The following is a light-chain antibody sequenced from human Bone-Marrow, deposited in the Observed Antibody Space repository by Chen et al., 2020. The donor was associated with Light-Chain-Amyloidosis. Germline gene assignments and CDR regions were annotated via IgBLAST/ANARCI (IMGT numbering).Light chain of an antibody. J-gene: IGLJ3*02. CDR2: KDG. V-gene: IGLV3-25*02. CDR1: ALPKQF. Sequence: SYELTQSPSVSVSPGQTARITCPGDALPKQFAFWYQQQSGQAPVLVIYKDGERPSGIPARLTGSSSGTAVPLTISGVPAEKEADYYCRSGGSIGTYKVFGGGTKL. CDR3: RSGGSIGTYKV.